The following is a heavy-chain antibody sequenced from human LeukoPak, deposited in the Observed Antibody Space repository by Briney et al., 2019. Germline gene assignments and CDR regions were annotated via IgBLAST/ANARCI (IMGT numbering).Heavy chain of an antibody. J-gene: IGHJ4*02. CDR3: ARTYYYDSSGYYELDY. CDR1: GYTFTGYY. Sequence: ASVKVSCKASGYTFTGYYMHWVRQAPGQGLEWMGWINPNSGGTNYAQKFQGRVTMTRDTSISTAYMELSRLKSDDTAVYYCARTYYYDSSGYYELDYWGQGTLVTVSS. CDR2: INPNSGGT. V-gene: IGHV1-2*02. D-gene: IGHD3-22*01.